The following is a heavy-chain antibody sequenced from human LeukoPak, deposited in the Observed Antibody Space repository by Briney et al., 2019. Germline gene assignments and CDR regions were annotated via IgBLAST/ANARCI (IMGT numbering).Heavy chain of an antibody. Sequence: SETLSLTCTVSGGSISSSSYYWGWIRQPPGKGLEWIGSIYYSGSIYYNPSLKSRVTISVDTSKNQFSLKLSSVTAADTAVYYCARHAITMVQGEIDYWGQGTLVTVSS. V-gene: IGHV4-39*01. CDR3: ARHAITMVQGEIDY. J-gene: IGHJ4*02. D-gene: IGHD3-10*01. CDR2: IYYSGSI. CDR1: GGSISSSSYY.